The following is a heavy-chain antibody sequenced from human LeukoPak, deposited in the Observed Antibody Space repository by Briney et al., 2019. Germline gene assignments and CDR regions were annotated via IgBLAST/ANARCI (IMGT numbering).Heavy chain of an antibody. CDR2: ISSSGSTI. J-gene: IGHJ4*02. D-gene: IGHD3-22*01. CDR1: GFTFSSYE. V-gene: IGHV3-48*03. Sequence: GGSLRLSCAASGFTFSSYEMRWGRQAPGKGLEWVSYISSSGSTIYYADSVKGRFTISRDNAKNSLYLQMNSQRAEETVVYYCAINRPGIGYYYFDYWGQGTLVTVSS. CDR3: AINRPGIGYYYFDY.